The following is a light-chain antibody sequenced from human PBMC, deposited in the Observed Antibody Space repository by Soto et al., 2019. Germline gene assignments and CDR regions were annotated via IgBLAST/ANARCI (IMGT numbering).Light chain of an antibody. CDR2: DVS. V-gene: IGLV2-11*01. CDR3: CSYAGSYTYV. J-gene: IGLJ1*01. Sequence: QSVLTQPRSVSGSPGQSVTISCTGTSSDVGDYDYVSWYQQHPGKAPKVMIYDVSKRPSGVPDRFSGSKSGNTASLTISGLQAEDEADYYCCSYAGSYTYVFGTGTKLPS. CDR1: SSDVGDYDY.